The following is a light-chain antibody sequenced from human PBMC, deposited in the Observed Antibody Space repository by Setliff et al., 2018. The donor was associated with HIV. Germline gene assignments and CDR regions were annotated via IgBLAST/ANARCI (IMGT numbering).Light chain of an antibody. Sequence: QSVLTQPASVSGSPGQSITISCTGSSSDVGTYDYVSWYQQHPGKAPKLLIYDVSERPSGVSRHFSGSESGNTASLTISGLQVGDEGDYYCASYTGTSTPYVFGSGTKVTVL. J-gene: IGLJ1*01. CDR1: SSDVGTYDY. CDR3: ASYTGTSTPYV. V-gene: IGLV2-14*03. CDR2: DVS.